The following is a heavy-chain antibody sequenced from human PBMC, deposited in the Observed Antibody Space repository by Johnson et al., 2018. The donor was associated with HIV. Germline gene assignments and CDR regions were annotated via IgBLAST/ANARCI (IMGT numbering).Heavy chain of an antibody. Sequence: MLLVESGGGVVRPGESLRLSCAASGFTFDDYGMTWVRQAPGKGLAWVSGINWDGGVPGYADSVQGRFTLSRDHAKNSRYLQMNRLRAEDTAVYYCARDRGYSGSYFGAFDIWGQGTMVTVSS. D-gene: IGHD1-26*01. V-gene: IGHV3-20*04. CDR3: ARDRGYSGSYFGAFDI. CDR1: GFTFDDYG. CDR2: INWDGGVP. J-gene: IGHJ3*02.